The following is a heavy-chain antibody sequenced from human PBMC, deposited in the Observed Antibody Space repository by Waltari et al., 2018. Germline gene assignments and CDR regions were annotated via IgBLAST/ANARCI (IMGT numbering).Heavy chain of an antibody. V-gene: IGHV1-2*06. Sequence: QVQLVQSGAEVKKPGAAVTVSCKPPGYTVTCSYLHCERQAPGQGLEWMGRINPNSGGTNDAQKFQGRVTMTRDTSISTAYMELSRLRSDDTAVYYCARVVAGTGTYSDYWGQGTLVTVSS. CDR2: INPNSGGT. CDR3: ARVVAGTGTYSDY. CDR1: GYTVTCSY. D-gene: IGHD1-7*01. J-gene: IGHJ4*02.